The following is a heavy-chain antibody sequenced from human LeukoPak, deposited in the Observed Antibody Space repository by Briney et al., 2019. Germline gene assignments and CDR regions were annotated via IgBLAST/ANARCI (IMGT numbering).Heavy chain of an antibody. CDR2: IRYDGSNK. Sequence: GGSLRLSCAASGFTFSSYGMHWVRQAPGKGLEWVAFIRYDGSNKYYADSVKGRFTISRDNSKNTLYLQMNSLRAEDTAVYYCAKDRTDTAYYDYWGQGTLVTVSS. J-gene: IGHJ4*02. CDR1: GFTFSSYG. CDR3: AKDRTDTAYYDY. D-gene: IGHD5-18*01. V-gene: IGHV3-30*02.